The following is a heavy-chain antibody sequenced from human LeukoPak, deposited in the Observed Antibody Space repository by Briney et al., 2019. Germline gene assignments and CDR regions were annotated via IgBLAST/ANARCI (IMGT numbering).Heavy chain of an antibody. CDR3: ATWAFYHNLDV. J-gene: IGHJ6*02. V-gene: IGHV3-43*02. D-gene: IGHD2/OR15-2a*01. Sequence: RGGSLRLSCAASGFTIGPYAMYWVRQGPGRGLEWVSVIKADGSGTFYADSVRGRFTTSRDNSKNSLYLQMNSLTSEDTALYYCATWAFYHNLDVWGQGTTVIVSS. CDR1: GFTIGPYA. CDR2: IKADGSGT.